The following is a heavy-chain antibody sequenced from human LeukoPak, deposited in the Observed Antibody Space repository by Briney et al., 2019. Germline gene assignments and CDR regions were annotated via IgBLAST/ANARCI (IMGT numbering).Heavy chain of an antibody. V-gene: IGHV4-39*07. CDR1: GGSIRSSYYY. CDR2: IYDSGGT. CDR3: ARGRNYYDSSGYPYYDY. Sequence: TSETLSLTCTVSGGSIRSSYYYWGWIRQPPGKGLEWIGSIYDSGGTNYNPSLKSRVTISVDTSKNQFSLRLSSVTAADTAVYYCARGRNYYDSSGYPYYDYWGQGTLVTVSS. D-gene: IGHD3-22*01. J-gene: IGHJ4*02.